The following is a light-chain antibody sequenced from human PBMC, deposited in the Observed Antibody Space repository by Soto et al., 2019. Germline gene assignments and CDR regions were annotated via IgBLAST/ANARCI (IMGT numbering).Light chain of an antibody. Sequence: DIQMTQSPSSLPASVGERVTITCLASQIISTYLNWYQQRAGLAPRLLIYAASSLQSGVPPRFSGSGSGTDFTLTISSLQPEDFATYFCQQTYSAPPTFGQGTKVDIK. CDR1: QIISTY. CDR2: AAS. CDR3: QQTYSAPPT. V-gene: IGKV1-39*01. J-gene: IGKJ1*01.